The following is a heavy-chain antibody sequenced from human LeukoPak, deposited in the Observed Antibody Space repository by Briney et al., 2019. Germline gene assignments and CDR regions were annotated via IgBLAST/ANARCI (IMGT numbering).Heavy chain of an antibody. Sequence: SQTLSLTCAISGDSVSSNSAAWNWIRQSPSRGLEWLGRTYYRSKWYNDYAVSVKSRITINPDTSKNQFSLQLNSVTPEDTAVYYCARGGLPVNWGSRYYYYYMDVWGKGTTVTVSS. D-gene: IGHD7-27*01. J-gene: IGHJ6*03. CDR1: GDSVSSNSAA. V-gene: IGHV6-1*01. CDR3: ARGGLPVNWGSRYYYYYMDV. CDR2: TYYRSKWYN.